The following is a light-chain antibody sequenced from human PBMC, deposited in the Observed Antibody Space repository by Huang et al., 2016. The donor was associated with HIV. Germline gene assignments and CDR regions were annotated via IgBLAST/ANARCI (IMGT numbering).Light chain of an antibody. V-gene: IGKV1-33*01. CDR1: QDISNN. J-gene: IGKJ3*01. CDR3: QHYDYLPT. Sequence: DIQMTQSLSSLSASVGDRVTITCQASQDISNNLNWYQQKPGKAHKLLIYDASNLEAGVPSRFSGSGSRTGFTLTISGLQPEDVATYYCQHYDYLPTFGPGTKVDLK. CDR2: DAS.